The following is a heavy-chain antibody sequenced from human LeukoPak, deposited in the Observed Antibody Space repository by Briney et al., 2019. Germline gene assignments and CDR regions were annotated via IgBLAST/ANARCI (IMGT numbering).Heavy chain of an antibody. CDR1: GGSISSYY. CDR2: IYYSGST. D-gene: IGHD3-10*01. V-gene: IGHV4-59*01. J-gene: IGHJ5*02. CDR3: ARDYYGSGSYYTSWFDP. Sequence: PSETLSLTCTVSGGSISSYYWSWIRQPPGKGLEWIGYIYYSGSTNYNPSLKSRVTISVDTSKNQFSLKLSSVTAADTAEYYCARDYYGSGSYYTSWFDPWGQGTLVTVSS.